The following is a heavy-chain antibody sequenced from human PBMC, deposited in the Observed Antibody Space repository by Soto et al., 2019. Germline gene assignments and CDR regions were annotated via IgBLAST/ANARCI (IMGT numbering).Heavy chain of an antibody. D-gene: IGHD5-12*01. J-gene: IGHJ4*02. V-gene: IGHV3-30*18. Sequence: PGGSLRLSCAASGFTFSSYGMHWVRQAPGKGLEWVAVISYDGSNKYYADSVKGRFTISRDNSKNTLYLQMNSLRAEDTAVYYCAKNAEVMATITTIDHWGQGTLVTVSS. CDR3: AKNAEVMATITTIDH. CDR1: GFTFSSYG. CDR2: ISYDGSNK.